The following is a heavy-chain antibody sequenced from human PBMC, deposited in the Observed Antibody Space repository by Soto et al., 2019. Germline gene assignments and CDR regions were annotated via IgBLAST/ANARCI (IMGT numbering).Heavy chain of an antibody. V-gene: IGHV3-74*01. J-gene: IGHJ6*02. Sequence: EVQLVESGGGLVQPGGSVRLSCAASKFTITSYWMHWVRQAPGKGLVWVSRINSDGSSISYADAVKGRFTISRDNAKNTLYLQMNSLRVEDKAVYYCAREVSHGYVLRGMDVWGQGTTVTVFS. CDR2: INSDGSSI. D-gene: IGHD5-18*01. CDR1: KFTITSYW. CDR3: AREVSHGYVLRGMDV.